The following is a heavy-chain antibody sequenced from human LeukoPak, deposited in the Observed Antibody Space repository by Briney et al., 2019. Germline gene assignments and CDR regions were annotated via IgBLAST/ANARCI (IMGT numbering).Heavy chain of an antibody. J-gene: IGHJ6*03. V-gene: IGHV3-21*01. CDR1: GFTFSSYS. CDR2: ISSSSSYI. Sequence: GGSLRLSCAASGFTFSSYSMNWVRQAPGKGLEWVSSISSSSSYIYYADSVKGRFTISRDNSKNTLYLQMNSLRAEDTAVYYCAKGGRSSSQCMDVWGKGTTVTVSS. D-gene: IGHD6-6*01. CDR3: AKGGRSSSQCMDV.